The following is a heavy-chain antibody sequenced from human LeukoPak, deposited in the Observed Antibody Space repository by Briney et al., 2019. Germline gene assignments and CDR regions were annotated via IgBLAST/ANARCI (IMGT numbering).Heavy chain of an antibody. CDR1: GGSISSSSYY. Sequence: NPSETLSLTCTVSGGSISSSSYYWGWIRQPPGKGLEWIGSIYYSGSTYYNPSLKSRVTISVDTSKNQFSLKLSSVTAADTAVYYCARHTPRPHRGWFDPWGQGTLVTVSS. CDR2: IYYSGST. V-gene: IGHV4-39*01. CDR3: ARHTPRPHRGWFDP. J-gene: IGHJ5*02. D-gene: IGHD6-6*01.